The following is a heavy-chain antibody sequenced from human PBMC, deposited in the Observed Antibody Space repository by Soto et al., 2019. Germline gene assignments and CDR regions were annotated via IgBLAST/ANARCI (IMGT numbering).Heavy chain of an antibody. CDR1: GFSLSTSGMC. CDR3: ARTTATFGVVITDY. Sequence: SGPTLVNPPQTLTLTCTFSGFSLSTSGMCVSWIRQPPGKALEWLARIDWDDDKYYSTSLKTRLTISKDTSKNQVVLTMTNMDPVDTATYYCARTTATFGVVITDYWGQGTLVTVSS. J-gene: IGHJ4*02. V-gene: IGHV2-70*11. D-gene: IGHD3-3*01. CDR2: IDWDDDK.